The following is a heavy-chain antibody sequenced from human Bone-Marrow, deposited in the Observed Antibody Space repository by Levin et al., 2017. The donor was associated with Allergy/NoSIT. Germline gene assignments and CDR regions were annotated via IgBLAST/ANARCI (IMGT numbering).Heavy chain of an antibody. CDR3: AKDPLYDGDYPT. V-gene: IGHV3-23*01. CDR1: GFTFSSFP. D-gene: IGHD4-17*01. J-gene: IGHJ5*02. CDR2: IGPGGGNT. Sequence: QRGESLKISCAASGFTFSSFPMSWVRQAPGKGLEWVAGIGPGGGNTYYADSLKGRFTISRDNSQNTVFLQLSGLRGEDTAVYYCAKDPLYDGDYPTWGQGTLVTVSS.